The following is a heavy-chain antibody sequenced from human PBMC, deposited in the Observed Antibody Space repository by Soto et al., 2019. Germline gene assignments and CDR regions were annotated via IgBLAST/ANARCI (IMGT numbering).Heavy chain of an antibody. J-gene: IGHJ4*02. V-gene: IGHV4-34*01. CDR3: ARGLGLAAAGTSLDY. CDR2: INHSGST. Sequence: PSETLSLTCAVYGGSFSGYYWSWIRQPPGKGLEWIGEINHSGSTNYNPSLKSRVTISVDTSKNQFSLKLSSVTAADTAVYYCARGLGLAAAGTSLDYWGQGTLVTVSS. CDR1: GGSFSGYY. D-gene: IGHD6-13*01.